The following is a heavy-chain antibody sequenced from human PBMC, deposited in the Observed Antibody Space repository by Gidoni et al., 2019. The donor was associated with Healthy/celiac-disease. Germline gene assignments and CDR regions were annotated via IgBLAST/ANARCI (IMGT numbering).Heavy chain of an antibody. CDR2: ISWEGGST. CDR1: GFTFDDST. D-gene: IGHD6-19*01. J-gene: IGHJ4*02. Sequence: EVQLVESGGVVVQPGGSLRLSCAASGFTFDDSTMHWVRQAPGKGMEWVSLISWEGGSTYYADSVKGRFTISRDNSKNSLYLQMNSLRTEDTALYYCAKESAVAGNEDSHYFDYWGQGTLVTVSS. CDR3: AKESAVAGNEDSHYFDY. V-gene: IGHV3-43*01.